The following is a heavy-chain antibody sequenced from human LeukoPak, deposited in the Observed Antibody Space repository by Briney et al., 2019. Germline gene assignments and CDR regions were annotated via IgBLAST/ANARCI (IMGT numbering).Heavy chain of an antibody. D-gene: IGHD7-27*01. CDR3: ARFPDWGYQSPLFD. Sequence: SETLSLTCGVSGYSISSGFYWGWIRQPPGKGLQWIGSLYYTGSAEYNPSLKSRLTMSMDKSKNQFSLKLNSVTAADTAVYYCARFPDWGYQSPLFDWGQGTLITVSS. CDR2: LYYTGSA. V-gene: IGHV4-38-2*01. J-gene: IGHJ4*02. CDR1: GYSISSGFY.